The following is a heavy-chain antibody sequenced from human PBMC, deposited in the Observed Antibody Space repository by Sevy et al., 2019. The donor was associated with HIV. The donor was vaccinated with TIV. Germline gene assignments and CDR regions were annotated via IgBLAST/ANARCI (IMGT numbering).Heavy chain of an antibody. CDR2: IKQDGSEK. D-gene: IGHD3-3*01. J-gene: IGHJ4*02. Sequence: GGSLRLSCGASGFIFNSYWMTWVRQAPGKGLEWVATIKQDGSEKYYVDSVKGRFTISRDNVKNSVHLQMSSLRVEDTAMYYCAHDYSWGQGTQVTVSS. V-gene: IGHV3-7*01. CDR3: AHDYS. CDR1: GFIFNSYW.